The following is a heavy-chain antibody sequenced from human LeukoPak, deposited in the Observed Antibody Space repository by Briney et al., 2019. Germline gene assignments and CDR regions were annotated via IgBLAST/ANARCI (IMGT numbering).Heavy chain of an antibody. D-gene: IGHD5-24*01. CDR3: ARSKRRDGYNYSNWFDP. CDR1: GYTFTSYA. Sequence: GASVKVSCKASGYTFTSYAMNWVRQAPGQGLEWMGWINTNTGNPTYAQGFTGRFVFSLDTSVSTAYLQISSLKAEDTAVYYCARSKRRDGYNYSNWFDPWGQGTLVTVSS. J-gene: IGHJ5*02. V-gene: IGHV7-4-1*02. CDR2: INTNTGNP.